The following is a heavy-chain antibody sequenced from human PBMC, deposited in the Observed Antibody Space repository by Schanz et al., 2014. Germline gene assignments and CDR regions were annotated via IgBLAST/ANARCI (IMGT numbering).Heavy chain of an antibody. V-gene: IGHV1-18*01. J-gene: IGHJ4*02. CDR3: ARDAADFYEILTEEDY. Sequence: QVQLVQSGAEVKKPGASVKVSCKASGYTFTSYGISWVRQAPGQGLEWMGWISAYNGNTKYPQKLQGRVTMTTDTATITAYMELRSLRSDDTAVYYCARDAADFYEILTEEDYWGQGTLVTVSS. CDR2: ISAYNGNT. D-gene: IGHD3-9*01. CDR1: GYTFTSYG.